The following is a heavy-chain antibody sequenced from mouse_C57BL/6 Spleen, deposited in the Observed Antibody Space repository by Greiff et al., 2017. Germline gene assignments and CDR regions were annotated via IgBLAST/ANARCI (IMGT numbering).Heavy chain of an antibody. V-gene: IGHV5-12*01. Sequence: EVQGVESGGGLVQPGGSLKLSCAASGFTFSDYYMYWVRQTPEKRLEWVAYISNGGGSTYYPDTVKGRFTISRDNAKNTLYLQMSRLKSEDTAMYYCARHALYYAMDYWGQGTSVTVSS. CDR3: ARHALYYAMDY. J-gene: IGHJ4*01. CDR1: GFTFSDYY. CDR2: ISNGGGST.